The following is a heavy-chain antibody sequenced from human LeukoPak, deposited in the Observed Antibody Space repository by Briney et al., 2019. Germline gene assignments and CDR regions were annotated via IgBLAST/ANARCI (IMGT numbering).Heavy chain of an antibody. Sequence: SVKVSCKASGGTFSSYAISWVRQAPGQGLEWMGGIIPIFGTANYAQKFQGRVTITADESTSTAYIELSSLRSEDTAMYYCARYYPVGVTEYYFDYWGQGTLVTVSS. CDR2: IIPIFGTA. CDR1: GGTFSSYA. D-gene: IGHD1-26*01. V-gene: IGHV1-69*13. J-gene: IGHJ4*02. CDR3: ARYYPVGVTEYYFDY.